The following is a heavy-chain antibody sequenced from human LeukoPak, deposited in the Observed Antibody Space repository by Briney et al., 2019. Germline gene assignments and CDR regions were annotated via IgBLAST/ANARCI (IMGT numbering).Heavy chain of an antibody. CDR1: GGSISSRNW. Sequence: SETLSLTCAVSGGSISSRNWWSWVRQPPGKGLEWIGEIYHSGSTNYNPSLKTRVTISVDTSKNQFSLKLSSVTAADTAVYYCARVSGITMIVVVQSDGFDIWGQGTMVSVSS. V-gene: IGHV4-4*02. D-gene: IGHD3-22*01. CDR2: IYHSGST. CDR3: ARVSGITMIVVVQSDGFDI. J-gene: IGHJ3*02.